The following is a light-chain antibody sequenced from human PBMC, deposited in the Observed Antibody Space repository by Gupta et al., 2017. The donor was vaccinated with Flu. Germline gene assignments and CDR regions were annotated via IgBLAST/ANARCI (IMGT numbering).Light chain of an antibody. J-gene: IGLJ3*02. CDR1: ICDVGGCNY. V-gene: IGLV2-8*01. CDR2: EVS. Sequence: VTIYCTGTICDVGGCNYVYCYHQSTAASPKLLIYEVSRRPSGVPDRFSGSKSATTASMTATGLQADEGADYYWSAYEVSNNFGVFGGGTKLTVL. CDR3: SAYEVSNNFGV.